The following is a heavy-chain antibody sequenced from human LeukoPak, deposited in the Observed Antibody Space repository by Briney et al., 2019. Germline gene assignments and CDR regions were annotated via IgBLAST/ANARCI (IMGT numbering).Heavy chain of an antibody. CDR3: AKDDSGYYYVDGAFDI. Sequence: GGSLRLSCAASGFTFDDYAMPWVRQAPGKGLEWVSGISWNSGSIGYADSVKGRFTISGDNAKNSLYLQMNSLRAEDTALYYCAKDDSGYYYVDGAFDIWGQGTMVTVSS. V-gene: IGHV3-9*01. CDR1: GFTFDDYA. J-gene: IGHJ3*02. CDR2: ISWNSGSI. D-gene: IGHD3-22*01.